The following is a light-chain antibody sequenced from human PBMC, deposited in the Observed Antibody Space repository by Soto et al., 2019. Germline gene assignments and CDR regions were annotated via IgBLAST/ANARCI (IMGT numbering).Light chain of an antibody. J-gene: IGKJ2*01. CDR2: GAS. V-gene: IGKV3-11*01. Sequence: IMLKPSQATLSLSPCERATLYLMASQSVSSYLAWYQQKPGQAPRLLFYGASSRAEGIPDRFRGSGAGTNFSLTISSLQSEDFAVYYCQHYSKWPYAFGQGTKVDIK. CDR3: QHYSKWPYA. CDR1: QSVSSY.